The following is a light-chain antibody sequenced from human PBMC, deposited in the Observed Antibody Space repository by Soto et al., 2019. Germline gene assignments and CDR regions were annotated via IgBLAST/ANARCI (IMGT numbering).Light chain of an antibody. V-gene: IGKV3-15*01. CDR2: GAS. CDR1: QSVNSN. CDR3: QQYNNWPFT. J-gene: IGKJ3*01. Sequence: EIMMTHSPVTLSVSPCERATLSWRASQSVNSNLAWYQQKPGQAPRLLIYGASTRATGIPASFIGNGSGTEFTLTASSLQPEDFAVYYCQQYNNWPFTFGPGTKVDI.